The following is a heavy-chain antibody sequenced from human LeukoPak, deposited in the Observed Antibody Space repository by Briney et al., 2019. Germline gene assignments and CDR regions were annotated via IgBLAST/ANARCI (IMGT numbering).Heavy chain of an antibody. CDR1: GYTSTSYD. V-gene: IGHV1-8*01. CDR3: ARIAAAGNRRLNY. CDR2: MNPNSGNT. J-gene: IGHJ4*02. Sequence: ASVKVSCKASGYTSTSYDINWVRQATGQGLEWIGWMNPNSGNTGYAQKFQGRIIVSRNTSISTAYMELSSLTSEDTAIYYCARIAAAGNRRLNYWGQGTLVTVAS. D-gene: IGHD6-13*01.